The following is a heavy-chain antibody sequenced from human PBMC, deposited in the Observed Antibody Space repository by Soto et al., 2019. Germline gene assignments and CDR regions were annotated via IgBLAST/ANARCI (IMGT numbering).Heavy chain of an antibody. V-gene: IGHV1-8*01. Sequence: QVQLVQSGAEVKKPGASVKVSCKASGYTFTSYDINWVRQATGQGLEWMGWMNPNSGNTGYAQKFQDRVTMTRNTSISTAYMELSRLRSEDTSVYYFARLYDFWSGKPSYGMDVWGQGTTVTVSS. D-gene: IGHD3-3*01. CDR1: GYTFTSYD. J-gene: IGHJ6*02. CDR3: ARLYDFWSGKPSYGMDV. CDR2: MNPNSGNT.